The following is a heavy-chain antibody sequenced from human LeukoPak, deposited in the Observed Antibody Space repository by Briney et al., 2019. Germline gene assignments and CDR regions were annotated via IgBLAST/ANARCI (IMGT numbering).Heavy chain of an antibody. CDR3: AREILTGGIDY. CDR2: IYYSGST. J-gene: IGHJ4*02. Sequence: SETLSLTCTVSGGSMSSSSYYWSWIRQPPGKGLEWIGYIYYSGSTNYNPSLKSRVTISVDTSKNQFSLKLSSVTAADTAVYYCAREILTGGIDYWGQGTLVTISS. V-gene: IGHV4-61*01. D-gene: IGHD3-9*01. CDR1: GGSMSSSSYY.